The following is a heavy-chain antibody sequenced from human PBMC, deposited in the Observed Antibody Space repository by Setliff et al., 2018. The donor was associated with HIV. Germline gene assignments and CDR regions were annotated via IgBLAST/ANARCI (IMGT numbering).Heavy chain of an antibody. CDR2: LNHSGST. J-gene: IGHJ1*01. CDR1: GGSFNGYY. D-gene: IGHD2-15*01. CDR3: ARARRAGSGPKYFQP. V-gene: IGHV4-34*01. Sequence: SETLSLTCAVYGGSFNGYYWSWIRQPPGKGLEWIWELNHSGSTTYNPSPKSRVTMSVDKSKNQFSLRLSSVTAADTAVYYCARARRAGSGPKYFQPWGQGTLVTVSS.